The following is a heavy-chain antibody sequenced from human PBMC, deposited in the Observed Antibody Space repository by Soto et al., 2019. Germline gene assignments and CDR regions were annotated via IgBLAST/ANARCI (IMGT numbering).Heavy chain of an antibody. CDR1: GGSIISGGYY. CDR3: ARVTDYYGSGSLVYAFDL. D-gene: IGHD3-10*01. V-gene: IGHV4-31*03. Sequence: QVQLQESGPGLVKTSQTLSLTCTVSGGSIISGGYYWSWIRQHPGKGLEWIGYIYYSGSTYYSPSLNRRDIISVDKHKNQFSLKLSSVTAADTAVYYCARVTDYYGSGSLVYAFDLWGQGTMVTVSS. J-gene: IGHJ3*01. CDR2: IYYSGST.